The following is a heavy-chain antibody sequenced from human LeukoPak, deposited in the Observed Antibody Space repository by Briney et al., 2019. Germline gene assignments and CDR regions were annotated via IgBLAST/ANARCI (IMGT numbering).Heavy chain of an antibody. CDR3: AAHRYSGIYPYYFDY. J-gene: IGHJ4*02. V-gene: IGHV3-23*01. D-gene: IGHD1-26*01. CDR2: IRGDASST. Sequence: PGGSLRLSSAASGFTFSNSWMSWVRQAPGKGLEWVSVIRGDASSTYYADSMQGRFTISRDNSKNTLYLQMNSLRVEDTALYYCAAHRYSGIYPYYFDYWGQGALVTVSS. CDR1: GFTFSNSW.